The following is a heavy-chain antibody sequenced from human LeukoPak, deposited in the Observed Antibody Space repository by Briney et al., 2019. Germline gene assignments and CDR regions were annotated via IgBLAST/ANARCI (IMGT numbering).Heavy chain of an antibody. D-gene: IGHD2-2*01. CDR1: GFTLSSYW. Sequence: PGGSLRLSCAASGFTLSSYWMSWVRQAPGKGLEWVANIKQDGSAKDYVDSVKGRFTISRENAKNSLYLQMNSLRVDDTAIYYCARVYQSTSGRAIDYWGQGTLVIVSS. V-gene: IGHV3-7*01. J-gene: IGHJ4*02. CDR3: ARVYQSTSGRAIDY. CDR2: IKQDGSAK.